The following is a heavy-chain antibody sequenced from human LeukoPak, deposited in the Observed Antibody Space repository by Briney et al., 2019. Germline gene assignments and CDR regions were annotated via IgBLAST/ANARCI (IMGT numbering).Heavy chain of an antibody. J-gene: IGHJ4*02. CDR3: ARSRYNWNDALDYFDY. CDR2: ISSNGGST. Sequence: GGCLRLSCAASGFTFSSYAMHWVRQAPGKGLEYVSAISSNGGSTYYANSVKGRFTISRDNSKNTLYLQMGSLRAEDMAVYYCARSRYNWNDALDYFDYWGQGTLVTVSS. D-gene: IGHD1-20*01. CDR1: GFTFSSYA. V-gene: IGHV3-64*01.